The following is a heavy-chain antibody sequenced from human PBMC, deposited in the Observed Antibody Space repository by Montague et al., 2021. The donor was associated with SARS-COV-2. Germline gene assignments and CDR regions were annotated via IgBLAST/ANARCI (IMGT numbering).Heavy chain of an antibody. J-gene: IGHJ3*02. CDR2: IYYSGST. V-gene: IGHV4-59*01. D-gene: IGHD6-19*01. CDR3: ARGSGWMGNAFDI. CDR1: GGSISSYY. Sequence: ETLSLTCTVSGGSISSYYWSWIRQPPGKGLEWIGYIYYSGSTNYNPPLKSRVTISVDTSKNQFSLKLSSVTAADTAVYYCARGSGWMGNAFDIWGQGTMVTVSS.